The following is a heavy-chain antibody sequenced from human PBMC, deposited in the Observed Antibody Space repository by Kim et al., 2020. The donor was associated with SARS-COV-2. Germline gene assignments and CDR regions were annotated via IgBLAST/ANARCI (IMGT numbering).Heavy chain of an antibody. Sequence: SETLSLTCAVYGGSFSGYYWSWIRQPPGKGLEWIGEINHSGSTNYNPSLKSRVTISVDTSKNQFSLKLSSVTAADTAVYYCARDFDPTMVRGVIRRSRNVYYYGMDVWGQGTTVTVSS. V-gene: IGHV4-34*01. CDR3: ARDFDPTMVRGVIRRSRNVYYYGMDV. J-gene: IGHJ6*02. CDR2: INHSGST. CDR1: GGSFSGYY. D-gene: IGHD3-10*01.